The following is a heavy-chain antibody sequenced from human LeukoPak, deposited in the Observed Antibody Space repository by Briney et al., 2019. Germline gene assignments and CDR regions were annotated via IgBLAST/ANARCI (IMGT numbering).Heavy chain of an antibody. D-gene: IGHD6-19*01. CDR3: ARVAGTNWFDP. CDR1: GGSISSYY. CDR2: IYYSGST. Sequence: SETLSLTCTVSGGSISSYYWSWLRQPPGKGLEWIGYIYYSGSTNYNPSLKSRVTISVDTSKNQFSLKLSSVTAADTAVYYCARVAGTNWFDPWGQGTLVTVSS. V-gene: IGHV4-59*12. J-gene: IGHJ5*02.